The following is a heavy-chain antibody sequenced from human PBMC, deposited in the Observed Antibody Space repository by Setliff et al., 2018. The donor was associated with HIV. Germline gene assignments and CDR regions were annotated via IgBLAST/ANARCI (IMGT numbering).Heavy chain of an antibody. Sequence: SETLSLTCTVSGGSINNPNFYWGWIRQSPGKGLEWIGNVYHTGTTYYKPSLRSRVTMSVDTSENQFSLNLSSVTAADTAVYFCARARGPPLPVLDFWGPGTLVTVSS. J-gene: IGHJ4*02. CDR3: ARARGPPLPVLDF. V-gene: IGHV4-39*07. CDR2: VYHTGTT. CDR1: GGSINNPNFY. D-gene: IGHD3-10*01.